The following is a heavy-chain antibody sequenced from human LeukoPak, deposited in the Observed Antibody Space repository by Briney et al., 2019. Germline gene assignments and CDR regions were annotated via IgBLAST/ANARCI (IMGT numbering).Heavy chain of an antibody. CDR3: ARGSTSPIPIDY. D-gene: IGHD2-21*01. CDR1: GYTFTSYG. V-gene: IGHV1-2*02. J-gene: IGHJ4*02. CDR2: INPDSGGT. Sequence: ASVKVSCKASGYTFTSYGISWVRQAPGQGLEWMGWINPDSGGTNYAQKFQGRVTMTRDTSISTAYMELRRLRSDDTAVYYCARGSTSPIPIDYWGQGTLVTVSS.